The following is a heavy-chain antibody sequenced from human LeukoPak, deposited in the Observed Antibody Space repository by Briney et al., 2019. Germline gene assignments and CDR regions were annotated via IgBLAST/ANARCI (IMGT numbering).Heavy chain of an antibody. CDR2: IYPGDSDT. CDR1: GYSFTSYW. Sequence: GESLKISCKGSGYSFTSYWIGWVRQMPGKGLEWMGIIYPGDSDTRYSPSFQGQVTISADKSISTAYLQWSGLKASDTAMYYCARQCYYDSSGYYSLCYWGQGTLVTVSS. J-gene: IGHJ4*02. V-gene: IGHV5-51*01. CDR3: ARQCYYDSSGYYSLCY. D-gene: IGHD3-22*01.